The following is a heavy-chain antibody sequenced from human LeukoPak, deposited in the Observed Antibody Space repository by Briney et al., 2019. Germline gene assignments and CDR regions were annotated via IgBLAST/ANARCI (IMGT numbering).Heavy chain of an antibody. D-gene: IGHD6-13*01. CDR3: AGDPSPAGTAGAAH. V-gene: IGHV4-39*07. CDR2: IYYSGST. CDR1: GGSLSYSTYY. Sequence: SETLSLTCTVSGGSLSYSTYYWGWIRQPPGKGLEWIGSIYYSGSTYYNSSLKSRVTISIDASKNHFSLKLSSVTAADTAVYYCAGDPSPAGTAGAAHWGQGTLVTVSS. J-gene: IGHJ4*02.